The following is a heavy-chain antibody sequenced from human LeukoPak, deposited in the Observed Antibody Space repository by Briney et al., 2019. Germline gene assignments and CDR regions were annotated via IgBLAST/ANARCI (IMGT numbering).Heavy chain of an antibody. CDR3: ARLSSSWYFYIDY. CDR1: GYSISSGYY. CDR2: IYHSGST. J-gene: IGHJ4*02. Sequence: SETLSLTCTVSGYSISSGYYWGWIRQPPGKGLEWIGSIYHSGSTYYNPSLKSRVTISVDTSKNQFSLKLSSVTAADTAVYYCARLSSSWYFYIDYWGQGTLVTVSS. D-gene: IGHD6-13*01. V-gene: IGHV4-38-2*02.